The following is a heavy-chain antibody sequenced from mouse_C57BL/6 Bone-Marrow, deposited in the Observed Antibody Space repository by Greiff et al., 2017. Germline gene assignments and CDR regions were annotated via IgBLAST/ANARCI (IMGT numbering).Heavy chain of an antibody. CDR3: ARFYYWYFDV. CDR1: GFTFSSYG. V-gene: IGHV5-6*01. J-gene: IGHJ1*03. CDR2: ISSGGSYT. Sequence: EVQLVESGGDLVKPGGSLKLSCAASGFTFSSYGMSWVRQTPDKRLEWVATISSGGSYTYYPDSVKGRFTISSDNAKNTLYLQMSSLKSEDTAMYYCARFYYWYFDVWGTGTTVTVSS.